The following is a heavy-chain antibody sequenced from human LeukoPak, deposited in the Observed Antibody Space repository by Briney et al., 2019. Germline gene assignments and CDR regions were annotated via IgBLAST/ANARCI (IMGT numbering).Heavy chain of an antibody. J-gene: IGHJ4*02. V-gene: IGHV5-51*01. CDR3: ARSETAATPVDY. CDR1: GYIFTSYW. Sequence: GASLKISCQGSGYIFTSYWIGWVRQLPGKGLEWMGIIYPGDSDTRYSPSFQGQVTISADKSISTAYLQWRSLKASDTAMYYCARSETAATPVDYWGQGTLVTVSS. CDR2: IYPGDSDT. D-gene: IGHD2-21*02.